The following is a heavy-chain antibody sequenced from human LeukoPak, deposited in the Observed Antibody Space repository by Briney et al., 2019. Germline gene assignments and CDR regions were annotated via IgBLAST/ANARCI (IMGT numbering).Heavy chain of an antibody. CDR3: ARVASSGGIFDY. V-gene: IGHV3-64*04. D-gene: IGHD6-13*01. J-gene: IGHJ4*02. Sequence: GGSLRLSCSASGFIFSSYAMHWVRQAPGKRLEYVSAISSSGGSTYYADSVKGRFTISRDNAKNSLYLQMNSLRAEDTAVYYCARVASSGGIFDYWGQGTLVTVSS. CDR2: ISSSGGST. CDR1: GFIFSSYA.